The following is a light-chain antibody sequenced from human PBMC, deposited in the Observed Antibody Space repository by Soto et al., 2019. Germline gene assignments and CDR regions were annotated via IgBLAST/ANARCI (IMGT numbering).Light chain of an antibody. Sequence: QSVLTQPPSASGTPGQRVTISCCGSSSNIGSNTVNWYQQHPGTAPKLLIYSNNQRPSGVPDRFSGSKSGTSASLAISGLQSEDEADYYCAAWDDSLNGYVFGTGTKSPS. CDR3: AAWDDSLNGYV. CDR1: SSNIGSNT. CDR2: SNN. V-gene: IGLV1-44*01. J-gene: IGLJ1*01.